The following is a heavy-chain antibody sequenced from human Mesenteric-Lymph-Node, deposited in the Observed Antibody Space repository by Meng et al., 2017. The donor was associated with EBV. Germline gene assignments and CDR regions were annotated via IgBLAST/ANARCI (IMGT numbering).Heavy chain of an antibody. CDR2: INTNTGNP. D-gene: IGHD5-18*01. J-gene: IGHJ4*02. Sequence: QVQLVQSGPELQKPGASVKVSCKAPGYTFSKYTMNWVRQAPGQGLEWMGWINTNTGNPTYVQGFTGRFVFSLDTSVSTAYLQINNVKAEDTAVYYCARDVDAAMVTHFDYWGRGSMVTVS. CDR3: ARDVDAAMVTHFDY. V-gene: IGHV7-4-1*02. CDR1: GYTFSKYT.